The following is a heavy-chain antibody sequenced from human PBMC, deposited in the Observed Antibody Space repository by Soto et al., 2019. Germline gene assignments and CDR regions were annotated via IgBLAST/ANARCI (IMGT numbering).Heavy chain of an antibody. CDR2: ISHGGST. Sequence: LSLTFAVSGGSFSSNKWWSWVRQPPGEGLEWIGEISHGGSTNYNPSLKSRVSISLDKSKNYFSLSLNSVTAADTAVYFCARKIYCMDVWGQGTTVTVSS. CDR1: GGSFSSNKW. CDR3: ARKIYCMDV. J-gene: IGHJ6*02. V-gene: IGHV4-4*01.